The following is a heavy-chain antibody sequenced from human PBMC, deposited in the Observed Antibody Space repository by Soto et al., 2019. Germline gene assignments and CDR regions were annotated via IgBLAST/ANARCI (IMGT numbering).Heavy chain of an antibody. CDR3: ARIATGRWFGELAGYYYYGMDV. CDR2: ISAYNGNT. D-gene: IGHD3-10*01. J-gene: IGHJ6*02. CDR1: GYTFTSYG. Sequence: ASVKVSCKASGYTFTSYGISWVRQAPGQGLEWMGWISAYNGNTNYAQKLQGRVTMTTDTSTSTAYMELRSLRSDDTAVYYCARIATGRWFGELAGYYYYGMDVWGQGTTVTAP. V-gene: IGHV1-18*01.